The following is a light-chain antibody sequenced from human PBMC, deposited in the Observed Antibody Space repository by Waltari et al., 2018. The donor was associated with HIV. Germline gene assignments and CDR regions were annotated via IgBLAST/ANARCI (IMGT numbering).Light chain of an antibody. V-gene: IGKV2-28*01. CDR3: IQGLQTPLT. CDR2: LGS. J-gene: IGKJ4*01. CDR1: QSRLHSNGNSY. Sequence: DIVMTQSPLSLPVTPRAPASISCRSRQSRLHSNGNSYLDWYLQKPGQSPQLLIYLGSNRASGVPDRFSGSGSGTDFTLKISRVEAEDVGVYYCIQGLQTPLTFGGGTKVEIK.